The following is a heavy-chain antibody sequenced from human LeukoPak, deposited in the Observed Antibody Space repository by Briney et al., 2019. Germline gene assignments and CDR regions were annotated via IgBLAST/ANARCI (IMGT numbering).Heavy chain of an antibody. CDR2: INPNSGGT. J-gene: IGHJ4*02. CDR1: GYTFTGYY. Sequence: ASVKVSCKASGYTFTGYYMHWVRQAPGQGLEWMGWINPNSGGTNYAQKFQGRVTMTRGMSTSTVYMELSSLRSEDTAVYYCARAPRVSGDGDYWGQGTLVTVSS. CDR3: ARAPRVSGDGDY. D-gene: IGHD3-10*01. V-gene: IGHV1-2*02.